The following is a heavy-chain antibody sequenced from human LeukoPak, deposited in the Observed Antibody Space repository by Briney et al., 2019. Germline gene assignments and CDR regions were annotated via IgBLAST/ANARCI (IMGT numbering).Heavy chain of an antibody. D-gene: IGHD6-13*01. CDR2: IRQDGSDK. CDR1: GFTFSDVW. CDR3: ATSTAAAGTD. V-gene: IGHV3-7*03. J-gene: IGHJ4*02. Sequence: GGSLRLSCAASGFTFSDVWMSWVRQAPGKGLKWVANIRQDGSDKYYADSVKGRFTISRDNAENSLYLQMNSLRAEDTAIYYCATSTAAAGTDWGQGTLVTVSS.